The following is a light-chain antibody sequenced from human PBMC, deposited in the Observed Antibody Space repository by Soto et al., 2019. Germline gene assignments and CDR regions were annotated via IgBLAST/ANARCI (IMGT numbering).Light chain of an antibody. V-gene: IGKV1-39*01. J-gene: IGKJ1*01. CDR1: QSIASY. CDR2: AAS. CDR3: QQSYNTPRT. Sequence: DIQMTQSPSSLSASVGDRVTITCRASQSIASYLNWYQQKPGKAPNLLIYAASSLQSGVPSRFSGSGSGTDFTLTISSLQPEDVATYYCQQSYNTPRTFGRGTKVEIK.